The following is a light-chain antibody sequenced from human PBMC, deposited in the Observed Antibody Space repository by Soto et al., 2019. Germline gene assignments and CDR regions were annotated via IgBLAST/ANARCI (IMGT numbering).Light chain of an antibody. J-gene: IGKJ1*01. V-gene: IGKV1-5*01. CDR3: QQYNNYSP. CDR2: DAS. Sequence: DIQMTQSPSTLSASVGDRVTITCRASQSISDWLAWFQLKPGKAPKLLIYDASSLESGVSSRFSGSGSGTEFTLTISSLQPDDFATYYCQQYNNYSPFGQGTKVEIK. CDR1: QSISDW.